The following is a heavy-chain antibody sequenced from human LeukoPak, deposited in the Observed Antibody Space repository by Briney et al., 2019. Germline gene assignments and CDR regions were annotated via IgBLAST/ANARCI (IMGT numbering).Heavy chain of an antibody. J-gene: IGHJ5*02. V-gene: IGHV6-1*01. CDR1: GDSVSSNSVT. CDR2: TYYRSTWYN. D-gene: IGHD2-2*01. CDR3: ARRLTQYDCFDP. Sequence: SQTLSLTCAISGDSVSSNSVTWNCIRQSPSRGLEWLGRTYYRSTWYNDYAVSVRGRIAVNPDTSKNQFSLHLNSVTPEDTAVYYCARRLTQYDCFDPWGQGILVTVSS.